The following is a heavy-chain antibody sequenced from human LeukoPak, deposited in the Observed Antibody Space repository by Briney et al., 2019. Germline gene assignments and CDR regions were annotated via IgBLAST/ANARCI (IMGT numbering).Heavy chain of an antibody. D-gene: IGHD3-22*01. CDR1: GGSFSSGTYY. CDR2: ISYSGNT. CDR3: ARHRESSGYSPFDY. Sequence: SETLSLTCTVSGGSFSSGTYYWGWIRQPPGKGLEWIGSISYSGNTYYIPSLQSRVTISVDTSKNQFSLKLSSVTAADTAVYYCARHRESSGYSPFDYWGQGTLVTVSS. V-gene: IGHV4-39*01. J-gene: IGHJ4*02.